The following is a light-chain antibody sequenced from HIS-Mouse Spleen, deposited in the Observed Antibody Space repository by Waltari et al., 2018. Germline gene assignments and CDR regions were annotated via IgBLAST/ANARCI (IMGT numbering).Light chain of an antibody. J-gene: IGLJ3*02. CDR1: SGIHVGPYR. CDR3: MIWHSSAWV. Sequence: QAVLTQPSSLSASPGASASLTCTLRSGIHVGPYRIYWYQQKPGSPPQYLLRYKSESDKQQGSGVPSRFSGSKDASANAGILLISGLQSEDEADYYCMIWHSSAWVFGGGTKLTVL. CDR2: YKSESDK. V-gene: IGLV5-45*02.